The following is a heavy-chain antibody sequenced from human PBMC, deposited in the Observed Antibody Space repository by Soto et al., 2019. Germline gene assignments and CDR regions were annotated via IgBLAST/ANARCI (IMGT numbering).Heavy chain of an antibody. CDR1: GFTFSSYA. Sequence: GGSLRLSCAASGFTFSSYAMHWVRQAPGKGLEWVAVISYDGSNKYYADSVKGRFTISRDNSKNTLYLQMNSLRAEDTAVYYCARELSGYDFWSGPNYGMDVWGQGTTVTVSS. J-gene: IGHJ6*02. D-gene: IGHD3-3*01. CDR2: ISYDGSNK. V-gene: IGHV3-30-3*01. CDR3: ARELSGYDFWSGPNYGMDV.